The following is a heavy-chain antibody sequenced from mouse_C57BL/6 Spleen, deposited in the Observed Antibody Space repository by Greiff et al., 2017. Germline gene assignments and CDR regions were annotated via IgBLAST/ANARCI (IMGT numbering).Heavy chain of an antibody. CDR2: INPSNGGT. CDR1: GYTFTSYW. J-gene: IGHJ1*03. V-gene: IGHV1-53*01. Sequence: QVQLQQPGTELVKPGASVKLSCKASGYTFTSYWMHWVKQRPGQGLEWIGNINPSNGGTNYNEKFKSKATLTVDKSSRTAYMQLSCLTAEDSAVYYCARSGYYGSSSRWYFEVWGTGTTVTVSS. D-gene: IGHD1-1*01. CDR3: ARSGYYGSSSRWYFEV.